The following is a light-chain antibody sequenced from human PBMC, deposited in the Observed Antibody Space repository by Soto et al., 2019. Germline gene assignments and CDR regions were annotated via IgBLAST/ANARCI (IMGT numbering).Light chain of an antibody. CDR2: DAS. J-gene: IGKJ5*01. CDR3: QEYDGASIT. Sequence: EIVLTQSPDTLSLSPGERATLSCMASQSIRSERLAWYQQKPGQAPRLVIFDASNRASGMPERFSGSGSGTDFTLTIARLEPEDFAVYYCQEYDGASITFGLGTRLEIK. CDR1: QSIRSER. V-gene: IGKV3-20*01.